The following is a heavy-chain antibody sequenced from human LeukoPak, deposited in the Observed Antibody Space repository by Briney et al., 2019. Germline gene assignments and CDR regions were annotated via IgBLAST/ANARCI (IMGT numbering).Heavy chain of an antibody. Sequence: GASVTVSCKASGYTFTSYHMHWVRQAPGQGLEWLGIINPTGGSTNYAQKFQGRVTMTRDTSTSTVYMELSSLRSEDTAVYYCASGFGWFDPWGQGTLVTVSS. V-gene: IGHV1-46*01. J-gene: IGHJ5*02. CDR2: INPTGGST. CDR1: GYTFTSYH. CDR3: ASGFGWFDP. D-gene: IGHD3-16*01.